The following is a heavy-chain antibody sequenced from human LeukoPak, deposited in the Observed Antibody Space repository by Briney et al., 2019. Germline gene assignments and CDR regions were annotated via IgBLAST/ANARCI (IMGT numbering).Heavy chain of an antibody. J-gene: IGHJ4*02. D-gene: IGHD2-15*01. CDR3: TTVRGYCSGRSCLGY. V-gene: IGHV3-15*01. Sequence: GGSLRLSCAASGFTFSNARMSWVRQAPGKGLEWVGRIKSKTDGGTTDYAAPVKGRFTISRDDSKNTLYLQMNSLKTEDTAVYYCTTVRGYCSGRSCLGYWGQGTLVTVSS. CDR2: IKSKTDGGTT. CDR1: GFTFSNAR.